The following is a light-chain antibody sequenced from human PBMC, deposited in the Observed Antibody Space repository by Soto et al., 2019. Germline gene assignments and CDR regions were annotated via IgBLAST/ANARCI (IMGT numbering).Light chain of an antibody. Sequence: QSVLTQPPSASGTHGRRVTISCSGSNSKIGTNAVNWYQQIPGTAPKLLIYNNNQRPSGVPDRFSGSKSGTSASLAISGLQSEDEADYPCATWDDTLRTCVFGGGTKVTVL. CDR1: NSKIGTNA. CDR3: ATWDDTLRTCV. J-gene: IGLJ3*02. V-gene: IGLV1-44*01. CDR2: NNN.